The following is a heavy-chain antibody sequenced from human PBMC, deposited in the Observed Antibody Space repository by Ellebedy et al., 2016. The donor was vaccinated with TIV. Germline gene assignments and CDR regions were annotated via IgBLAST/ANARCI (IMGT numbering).Heavy chain of an antibody. CDR3: ATGPYSYGWGD. Sequence: GESLKISCAASGFTFSSYAMTWVRQAPGKGLEWVPAFRNKGGSTYYADSVKGRFTISRDTAKNTLYLNMNSLRVEDTAVYYCATGPYSYGWGDWGQGTLVTVSS. V-gene: IGHV3-23*01. D-gene: IGHD5-18*01. CDR1: GFTFSSYA. CDR2: FRNKGGST. J-gene: IGHJ4*02.